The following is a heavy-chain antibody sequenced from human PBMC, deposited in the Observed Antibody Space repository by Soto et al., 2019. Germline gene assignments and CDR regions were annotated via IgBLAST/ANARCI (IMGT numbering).Heavy chain of an antibody. CDR3: ARVMMAVAGTRGGDY. CDR2: LIPIFGTA. D-gene: IGHD6-19*01. CDR1: GGTFSSYA. V-gene: IGHV1-69*12. Sequence: QVQLVQSGAEVKKPGSSVKVSCKASGGTFSSYAISWVRQAPGQGLEWMGGLIPIFGTANYAQKFQGRGTSTADESTSTAYMELSSLRSEDTAVYYWARVMMAVAGTRGGDYWGQGTLVTVAS. J-gene: IGHJ4*02.